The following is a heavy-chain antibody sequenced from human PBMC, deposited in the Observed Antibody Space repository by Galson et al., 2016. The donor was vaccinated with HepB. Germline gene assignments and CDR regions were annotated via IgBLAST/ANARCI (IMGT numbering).Heavy chain of an antibody. CDR2: ISAGGGET. J-gene: IGHJ4*02. D-gene: IGHD3-10*02. CDR1: GFTFSSYA. Sequence: SLRLSCAASGFTFSSYALTWVRQAPGRGLEWVSAISAGGGETYYADSVKGRFTTSRDNSKNTLYLQMHSLRVDDTSVYYCAKVPFPVVAEAMLGGLDSWGQGSLVTVSS. V-gene: IGHV3-23*01. CDR3: AKVPFPVVAEAMLGGLDS.